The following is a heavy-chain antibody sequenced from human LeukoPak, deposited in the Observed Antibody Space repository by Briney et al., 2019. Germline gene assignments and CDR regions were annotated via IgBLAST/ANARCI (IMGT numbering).Heavy chain of an antibody. CDR1: GGSFSGYY. V-gene: IGHV4-34*01. J-gene: IGHJ3*02. Sequence: PSETLSLSCAAYGGSFSGYYWSWVRQPPGQGLEWIGEINHSGSTNYNPSLKSRVTISVDTSKNQFSLKLSSVTAADTAVYYCARRMNRGAFDIWGQGTMVTVSS. CDR2: INHSGST. CDR3: ARRMNRGAFDI.